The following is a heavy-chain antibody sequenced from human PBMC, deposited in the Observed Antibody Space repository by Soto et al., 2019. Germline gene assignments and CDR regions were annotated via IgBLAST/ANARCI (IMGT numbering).Heavy chain of an antibody. D-gene: IGHD2-2*02. V-gene: IGHV3-53*01. J-gene: IGHJ3*02. CDR3: AREGGEGYCSSTSCYTRAFDI. Sequence: GGSLRLSCAASGFTVSSNYMSWVRQAPGKGLEWVSVIYSGGSTYYADSVKGRFTISRDNSKNTLYLQMNSLRAEDTAVYYCAREGGEGYCSSTSCYTRAFDIWAKGQWSPSPQ. CDR2: IYSGGST. CDR1: GFTVSSNY.